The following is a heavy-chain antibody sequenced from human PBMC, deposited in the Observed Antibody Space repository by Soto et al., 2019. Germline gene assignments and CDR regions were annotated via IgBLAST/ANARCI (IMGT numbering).Heavy chain of an antibody. CDR1: GFTFSSYP. CDR2: ISSDGGRT. CDR3: ARVSGRNLGYFDY. V-gene: IGHV3-64*01. J-gene: IGHJ4*02. D-gene: IGHD6-25*01. Sequence: EVQLVESGGGLVQPGGSLRLSCAASGFTFSSYPMHWVRQAPGKGLEYLSSISSDGGRTYYANSVKGRFTISRDNYKNTLYFKMGSLIAEDMAVYYCARVSGRNLGYFDYWGQGTLVTVSS.